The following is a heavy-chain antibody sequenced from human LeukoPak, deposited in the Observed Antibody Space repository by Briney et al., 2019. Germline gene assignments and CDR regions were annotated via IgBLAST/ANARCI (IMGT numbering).Heavy chain of an antibody. J-gene: IGHJ5*02. Sequence: GGSLRLSCAASGFTVSSNYMSWVRQAPGKGLEWVSVIYSGGSTYYADSVKGRFTISRDNCKNTLYLQMNSLRAEDTPVYYCARLSGYSKWFDPWGQGTLVTVSS. CDR2: IYSGGST. CDR1: GFTVSSNY. D-gene: IGHD3-3*01. CDR3: ARLSGYSKWFDP. V-gene: IGHV3-66*02.